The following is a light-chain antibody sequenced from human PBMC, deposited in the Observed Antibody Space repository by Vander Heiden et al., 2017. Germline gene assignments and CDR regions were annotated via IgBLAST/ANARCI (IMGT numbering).Light chain of an antibody. CDR3: QVWDSSSDLVV. J-gene: IGLJ2*01. CDR1: NIGSKS. CDR2: DDS. Sequence: SYVLTQPPSVSVAPGRTGRITCGGNNIGSKSVHWYQQKPGQAPVLVVYDDSDRPSGIPERFSGSNSGNTATLTISRVEAGDEADYYCQVWDSSSDLVVFGGGTKLTVL. V-gene: IGLV3-21*02.